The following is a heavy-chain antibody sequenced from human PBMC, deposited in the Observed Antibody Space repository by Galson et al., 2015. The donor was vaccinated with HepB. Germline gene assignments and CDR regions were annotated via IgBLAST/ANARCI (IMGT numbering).Heavy chain of an antibody. CDR3: ARDRVLAAAGNLGY. D-gene: IGHD6-13*01. V-gene: IGHV1-18*01. J-gene: IGHJ4*02. CDR2: ISAYNGNT. CDR1: GYTFTSYG. Sequence: SVKVSCKASGYTFTSYGISWVRQAPGQGLEWMGWISAYNGNTSYAQKLQGRVTMTTDTSTSTAYMELRSLRSDDTAVYYCARDRVLAAAGNLGYWGQGTLVTVSS.